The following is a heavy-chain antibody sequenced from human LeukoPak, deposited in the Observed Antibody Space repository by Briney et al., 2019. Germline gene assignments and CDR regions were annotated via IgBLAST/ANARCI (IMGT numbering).Heavy chain of an antibody. CDR3: AKDGEGCSSTSCHRIYYYYGMDV. J-gene: IGHJ6*02. CDR1: GFTFSSYA. CDR2: ISGSGGST. Sequence: GGSLRLSCAASGFTFSSYAMSWVRQAPGKGLEWVSAISGSGGSTYYADSVKGRFTISRDNSKNTLYLQMNSLRAEDTAVYYCAKDGEGCSSTSCHRIYYYYGMDVWGQGTTVTVSS. V-gene: IGHV3-23*01. D-gene: IGHD2-2*02.